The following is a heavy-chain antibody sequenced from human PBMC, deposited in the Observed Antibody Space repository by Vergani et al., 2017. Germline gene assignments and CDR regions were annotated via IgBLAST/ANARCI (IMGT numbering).Heavy chain of an antibody. CDR1: GYSFTSYW. D-gene: IGHD2-2*01. CDR3: ARQKGYCSSTSCWYFDL. Sequence: EVQLVQSGAEVKTPGESLRISCKGSGYSFTSYWISWVRQMPGKGLEWMGIIYPGDSDTRYSPSFQDQVTISADKSISTAYLQWSSLKASDTAMYYCARQKGYCSSTSCWYFDLWGRGTLVTVSS. V-gene: IGHV5-51*01. J-gene: IGHJ2*01. CDR2: IYPGDSDT.